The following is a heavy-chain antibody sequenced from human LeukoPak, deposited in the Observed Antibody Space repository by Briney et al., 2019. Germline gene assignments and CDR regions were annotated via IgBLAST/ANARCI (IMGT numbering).Heavy chain of an antibody. CDR3: AKGLGDY. CDR1: GFTFDDYA. CDR2: ISWNSGSI. J-gene: IGHJ4*02. Sequence: GRSLRLSCAASGFTFDDYAMRWVRQAPGKGLEWVSGISWNSGSIGYADSVKGRFTISRDNAKNSLYLQMNSLRAEDTALYYCAKGLGDYWGQGTLVTVSS. V-gene: IGHV3-9*01.